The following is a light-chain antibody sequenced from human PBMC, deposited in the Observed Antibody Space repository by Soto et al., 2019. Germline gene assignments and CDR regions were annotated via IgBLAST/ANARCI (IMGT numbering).Light chain of an antibody. Sequence: DFVMTQSPLSLPVTLVQPSSISFISSQFLVHSDGNTYLNWFLQRPGQSPRRLIYKVSNRDSGVTDRFSGGGSGTDFALKISRVEAEDIGVYYCMQGTHWPITFGQGTRLEIK. CDR2: KVS. CDR1: QFLVHSDGNTY. J-gene: IGKJ5*01. V-gene: IGKV2-30*02. CDR3: MQGTHWPIT.